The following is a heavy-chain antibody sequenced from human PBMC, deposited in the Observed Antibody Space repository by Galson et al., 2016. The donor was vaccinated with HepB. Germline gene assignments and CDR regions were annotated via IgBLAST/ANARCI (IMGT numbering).Heavy chain of an antibody. CDR2: IKRDGSQK. Sequence: LRLSCAASGFTFSDYWMNWVRQAPGQGLEWVANIKRDGSQKYYVDSVKGRFTISRDNFQNSLFLQMNSLRAEDTAVYYCARAQWRQARRAAYFDYWGQGALVTVAS. CDR3: ARAQWRQARRAAYFDY. CDR1: GFTFSDYW. J-gene: IGHJ4*02. V-gene: IGHV3-7*04. D-gene: IGHD5-18*01.